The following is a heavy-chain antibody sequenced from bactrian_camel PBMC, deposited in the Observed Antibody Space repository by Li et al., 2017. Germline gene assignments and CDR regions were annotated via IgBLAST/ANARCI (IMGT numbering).Heavy chain of an antibody. V-gene: IGHV3S53*01. J-gene: IGHJ4*01. Sequence: LVESGGGSVQAGETLRLSCTYSGFTLHDAEVGWYRQVPGHLCELLATIDSAGATWYEDSVKGRFTIEPGDAQNTLHLRMDSLKPDDTSVYYCSQSPNYGLACRGQGTQVTVS. CDR1: GFTLHDAE. CDR3: SQSPNYGLAC. CDR2: IDSAGAT. D-gene: IGHD5*01.